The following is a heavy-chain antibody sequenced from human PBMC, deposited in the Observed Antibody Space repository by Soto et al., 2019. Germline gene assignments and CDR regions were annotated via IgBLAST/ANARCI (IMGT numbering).Heavy chain of an antibody. J-gene: IGHJ5*02. CDR1: GGSVSSGSYY. CDR2: IYYSGST. CDR3: ARKGHGRRTRLVEGRNNWFDP. Sequence: SETLSLTCTVSGGSVSSGSYYWSWIRQPPGKGLEWIGYIYYSGSTNYNPSLKSRVTISVDTSKNQFSLKLSSVTAADTAVYYCARKGHGRRTRLVEGRNNWFDPWGQGTLVTVSS. D-gene: IGHD2-15*01. V-gene: IGHV4-61*01.